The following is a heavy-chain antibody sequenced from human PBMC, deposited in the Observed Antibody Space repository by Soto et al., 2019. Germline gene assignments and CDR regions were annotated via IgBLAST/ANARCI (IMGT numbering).Heavy chain of an antibody. CDR3: VRSGYYYDSSGYYHPDY. D-gene: IGHD3-22*01. Sequence: ASVKVSCKASGYTFTSYCISWVRQAPGQGLEWMGWISAYNGNTNYAQKLQARVTMTTDTSTSTAYMELRSLRSDDTAVYYCVRSGYYYDSSGYYHPDYWGQGTLVTVSS. J-gene: IGHJ4*02. CDR2: ISAYNGNT. V-gene: IGHV1-18*04. CDR1: GYTFTSYC.